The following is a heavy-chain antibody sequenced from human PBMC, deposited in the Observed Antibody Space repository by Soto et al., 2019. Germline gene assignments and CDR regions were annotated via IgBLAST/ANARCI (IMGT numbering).Heavy chain of an antibody. Sequence: QVQLQQWGAGPLRPLETLSLTCGVSGGSFSGYYWAWIRQSPGKGLEWIGEINDRGSINYNPSLKSRVSISVDTSENLYAPKLRSVTAADTAVYYGARESHDILTGPPWVWYFDLWGRGTLVTVSS. J-gene: IGHJ2*01. D-gene: IGHD3-9*01. CDR2: INDRGSI. V-gene: IGHV4-34*01. CDR1: GGSFSGYY. CDR3: ARESHDILTGPPWVWYFDL.